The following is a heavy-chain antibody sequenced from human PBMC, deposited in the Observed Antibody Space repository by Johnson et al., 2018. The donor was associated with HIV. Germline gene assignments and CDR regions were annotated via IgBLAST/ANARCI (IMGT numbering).Heavy chain of an antibody. CDR2: ISYDGSNE. V-gene: IGHV3-30*04. CDR1: GFTFSSYT. D-gene: IGHD1-26*01. Sequence: QVQLVESGGGVVQPGRSLRLSCAASGFTFSSYTMYWVRQAPGKGLEWVAVISYDGSNEYYADSVKGRFTISRDNSKNTLYLQMSSLRAGDTAVYYCARGRASWELYDAFEIWGQGTMVTVS. J-gene: IGHJ3*02. CDR3: ARGRASWELYDAFEI.